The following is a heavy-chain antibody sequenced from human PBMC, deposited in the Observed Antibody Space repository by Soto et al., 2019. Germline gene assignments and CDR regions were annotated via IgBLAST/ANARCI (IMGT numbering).Heavy chain of an antibody. CDR3: VKDRVPGAYGHYYVMDV. V-gene: IGHV3-30*18. CDR1: GITLNNSG. J-gene: IGHJ6*02. CDR2: ISHDGSEQ. D-gene: IGHD5-12*01. Sequence: QVQLVESGGGVVQPGRSLRLSCRVSGITLNNSGIHWVRQAPGKGLEWMAVISHDGSEQYYADSMKGRLNISRDNSKNTVNLQMNSLRGEDTAIYYCVKDRVPGAYGHYYVMDVWGQGTTVTVSS.